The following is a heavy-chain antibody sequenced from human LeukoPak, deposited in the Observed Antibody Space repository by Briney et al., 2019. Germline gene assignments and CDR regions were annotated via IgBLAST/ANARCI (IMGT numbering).Heavy chain of an antibody. V-gene: IGHV1-2*02. CDR1: GYTFTGYY. CDR2: INPNSGGT. J-gene: IGHJ4*02. Sequence: GASVKVSCKASGYTFTGYYMHWVRQAPGQGLEWMGWINPNSGGTNYAQKFQGRVTMTRDTSISTAYMELSRLRSDDTAVYYCARARRDEIIYYFDYWGQGTLVTVSS. CDR3: ARARRDEIIYYFDY.